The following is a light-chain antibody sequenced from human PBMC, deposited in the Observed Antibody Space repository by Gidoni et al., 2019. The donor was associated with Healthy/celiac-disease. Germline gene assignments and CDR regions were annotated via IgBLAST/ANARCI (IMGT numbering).Light chain of an antibody. CDR2: GAS. J-gene: IGKJ3*01. V-gene: IGKV3-20*01. CDR1: QRVSSSY. CDR3: QQYGSSPLFT. Sequence: EIVLTQSPGLLSLSPGERATLSCRAGQRVSSSYLAWYQQKPGQAPRLLIYGASSRATGIPDRFSGSGSGTDFTLTISRLEPEDFAVYYCQQYGSSPLFTFXPXTKVDIK.